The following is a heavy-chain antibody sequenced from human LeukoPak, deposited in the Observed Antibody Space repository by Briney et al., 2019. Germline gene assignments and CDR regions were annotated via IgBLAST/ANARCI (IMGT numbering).Heavy chain of an antibody. CDR1: RFTFSTYW. D-gene: IGHD6-13*01. Sequence: GGSLRLSCTASRFTFSTYWMSWVRQAPGKGLGWVATIKQDGSDKFYVASVRGRFTISRDNAKNSLYLQMNSLRDEDTAVYYCARGGAAAARKRGLDYWGQGTLVTVSS. V-gene: IGHV3-7*01. CDR2: IKQDGSDK. CDR3: ARGGAAAARKRGLDY. J-gene: IGHJ4*02.